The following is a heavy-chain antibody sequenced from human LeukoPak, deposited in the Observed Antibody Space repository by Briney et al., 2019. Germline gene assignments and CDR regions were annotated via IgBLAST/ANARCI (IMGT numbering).Heavy chain of an antibody. CDR1: GGTFSSYA. Sequence: GASVKVSCKASGGTFSSYAISWVRQAPGQGLEWMGGIIPIFGTVNYAQKFQGRVTITADESTSTAYMELSSLRSEDTAVYYCASGVDDGSGSEYYFDYWGQGTLVTVSS. D-gene: IGHD3-10*01. V-gene: IGHV1-69*13. CDR3: ASGVDDGSGSEYYFDY. J-gene: IGHJ4*02. CDR2: IIPIFGTV.